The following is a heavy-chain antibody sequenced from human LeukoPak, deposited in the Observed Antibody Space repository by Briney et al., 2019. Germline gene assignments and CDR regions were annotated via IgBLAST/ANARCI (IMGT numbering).Heavy chain of an antibody. Sequence: GGSLRLSCAASGFTFSDYGMNGVRQAPGKGLEWLSHISSTSSTIKYADFVKGRFTISRDNAKNSVYLKIHSLRVEDTAVYYCAREWGVWGKGTTVTISS. CDR1: GFTFSDYG. CDR3: AREWGV. CDR2: ISSTSSTI. V-gene: IGHV3-48*01. J-gene: IGHJ6*04. D-gene: IGHD1-26*01.